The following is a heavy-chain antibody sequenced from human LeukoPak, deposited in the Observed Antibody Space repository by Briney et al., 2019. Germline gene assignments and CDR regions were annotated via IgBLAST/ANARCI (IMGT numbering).Heavy chain of an antibody. CDR1: GYTFTGYY. D-gene: IGHD3-22*01. CDR2: INPNSGDT. Sequence: ASVNVSCKTSGYTFTGYYLHWVRQAPGQGLEWMGWINPNSGDTTYTQKFQGRVTMTGDTSISTAYMELSRLMSDDTAVYYCARIGLKSSGYYRLDYWGQGTLVTVSS. J-gene: IGHJ4*02. V-gene: IGHV1-2*02. CDR3: ARIGLKSSGYYRLDY.